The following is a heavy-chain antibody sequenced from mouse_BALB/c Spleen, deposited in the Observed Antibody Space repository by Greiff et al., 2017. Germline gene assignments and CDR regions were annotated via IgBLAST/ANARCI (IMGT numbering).Heavy chain of an antibody. V-gene: IGHV14-3*02. CDR3: ARGDYYAMVY. Sequence: VQLQQSGAELVKPGASVKLSCTASGFNIKDTYMHWVKQRPEQGLEWIGRIDPANGNTKYDPKFQGKATLTADTSSNTAYLQLSSLTSEDTAVYYCARGDYYAMVYWGQGTSVTVSS. CDR1: GFNIKDTY. J-gene: IGHJ4*01. CDR2: IDPANGNT.